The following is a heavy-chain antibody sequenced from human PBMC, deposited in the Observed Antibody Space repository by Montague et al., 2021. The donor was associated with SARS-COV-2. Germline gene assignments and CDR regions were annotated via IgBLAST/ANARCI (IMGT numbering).Heavy chain of an antibody. J-gene: IGHJ6*02. D-gene: IGHD2-15*01. CDR3: ARLAGVVAAASLNYYGMDV. CDR2: IYYSGST. V-gene: IGHV4-59*13. Sequence: SETLSLTCTVSGGPISSYYWGWIRQPPGKGLEWIGYIYYSGSTNYNPSLKSRVTISVDTSKNQFSLKLSSVTAADTAVYYCARLAGVVAAASLNYYGMDVWGQGTTVSV. CDR1: GGPISSYY.